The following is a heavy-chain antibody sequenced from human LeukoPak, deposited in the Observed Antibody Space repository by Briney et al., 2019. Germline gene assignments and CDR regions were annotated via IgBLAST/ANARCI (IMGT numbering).Heavy chain of an antibody. CDR2: INKDGGEK. V-gene: IGHV3-7*03. D-gene: IGHD1-26*01. CDR1: GFTFSSYW. CDR3: VKDSPPRYSGSPPAY. Sequence: GGSLRLSCAASGFTFSSYWMSWVRQAPGKGLEWVASINKDGGEKYYVDSVKGRFTISRDNAKNSLYLQMNSLRADDMAVYYCVKDSPPRYSGSPPAYWGQGTLVTVSS. J-gene: IGHJ4*02.